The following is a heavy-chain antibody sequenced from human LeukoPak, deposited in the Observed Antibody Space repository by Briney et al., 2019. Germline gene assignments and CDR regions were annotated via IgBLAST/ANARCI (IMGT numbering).Heavy chain of an antibody. J-gene: IGHJ4*02. V-gene: IGHV1-24*01. D-gene: IGHD3-22*01. CDR3: ATRYYYDSSGYYLGNY. CDR2: FDPEDGET. Sequence: ASVKVSCKVSGYTLTELSMHWVRQAPGKGLEWMGGFDPEDGETIYAQKFQGRVTMTEDTSTDTAYMELSSLRSEDTAVYYCATRYYYDSSGYYLGNYWGQGTLVTVSS. CDR1: GYTLTELS.